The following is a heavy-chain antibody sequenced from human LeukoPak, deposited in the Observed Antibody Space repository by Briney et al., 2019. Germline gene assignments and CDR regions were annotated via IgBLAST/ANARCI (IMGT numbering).Heavy chain of an antibody. Sequence: SSVKVSFKASVGTFISYAISWVRQAPGQGREWMGGIIPIFCTSNYAQKFQGRVTNTPDEATSTANIELSSLRSEDTAVYYCARGPRSTSCPPCYYSYMDVWGKGTTVTVSS. V-gene: IGHV1-69*01. D-gene: IGHD2-2*01. CDR1: VGTFISYA. CDR3: ARGPRSTSCPPCYYSYMDV. J-gene: IGHJ6*03. CDR2: IIPIFCTS.